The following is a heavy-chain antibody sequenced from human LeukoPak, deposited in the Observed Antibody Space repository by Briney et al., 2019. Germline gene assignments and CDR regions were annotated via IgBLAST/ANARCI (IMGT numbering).Heavy chain of an antibody. Sequence: AASVTVSCKTSGYTFTRYHIHWVRQAPGQGLEWMGVINPSGGSTTYAQNFQGRVTMTRDTSTITVYMELSSLRSDDTAVYYCAREAIFGVVREYYFDYWGQGTLVTVS. V-gene: IGHV1-46*01. J-gene: IGHJ4*02. CDR2: INPSGGST. D-gene: IGHD3-3*01. CDR3: AREAIFGVVREYYFDY. CDR1: GYTFTRYH.